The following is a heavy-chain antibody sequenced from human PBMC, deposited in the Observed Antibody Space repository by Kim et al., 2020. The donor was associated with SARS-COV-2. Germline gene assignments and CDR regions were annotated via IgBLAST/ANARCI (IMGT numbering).Heavy chain of an antibody. CDR2: ISGSGTYS. D-gene: IGHD1-1*01. V-gene: IGHV3-11*05. CDR3: GREPTGTVDF. Sequence: GGSLRLSCAASGFVFTDYYMTWIRQAPGRGLEWVSYISGSGTYSRYADSLKGRFSIFRDNARSLVFLEMNSLTADDTAVYYCGREPTGTVDFWGQGTLVT. CDR1: GFVFTDYY. J-gene: IGHJ4*02.